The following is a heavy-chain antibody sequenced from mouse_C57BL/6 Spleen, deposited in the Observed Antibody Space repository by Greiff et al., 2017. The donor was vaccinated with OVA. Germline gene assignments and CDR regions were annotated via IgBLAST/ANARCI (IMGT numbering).Heavy chain of an antibody. CDR2: IHPSDSDT. CDR3: AIEGPNYYDYDTGFAY. Sequence: QVQLQQPGAELVKPGASVKVSCKASGYTFTSYWMHWVKQRPGQGLEWIGRIHPSDSDTNYNQKFKGKATLTVDKSSSTAYMQLSSLTSEDSAVYYCAIEGPNYYDYDTGFAYWGQGTLVTVSA. CDR1: GYTFTSYW. D-gene: IGHD2-4*01. V-gene: IGHV1-74*01. J-gene: IGHJ3*01.